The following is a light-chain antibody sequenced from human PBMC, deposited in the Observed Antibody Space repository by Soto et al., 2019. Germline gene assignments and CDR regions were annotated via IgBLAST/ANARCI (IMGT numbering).Light chain of an antibody. J-gene: IGLJ1*01. V-gene: IGLV2-14*01. Sequence: QSALPQPASGSGSPGQSITISCTGTSSDVGGYDYVSWYQQHPGKAPKLMIYDVTNRPSGVSNRFSGSKSGNTASLTISGLQAEDEASYYCSSYTSSTSYVFGTGTKVT. CDR2: DVT. CDR3: SSYTSSTSYV. CDR1: SSDVGGYDY.